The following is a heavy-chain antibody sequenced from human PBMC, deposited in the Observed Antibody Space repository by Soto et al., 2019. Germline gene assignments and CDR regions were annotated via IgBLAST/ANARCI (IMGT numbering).Heavy chain of an antibody. CDR3: TRDPYGGSRYYFDS. Sequence: GGSLRLSCAASGFSFTNYGMHWVRQAPGKGLEWVAAIWYDGSNKYYADSVKGRFAISKDNSQNTLYLQMNNLRPEDTAVYYCTRDPYGGSRYYFDSWGQGTLVTVSS. D-gene: IGHD1-26*01. V-gene: IGHV3-33*01. CDR2: IWYDGSNK. J-gene: IGHJ4*02. CDR1: GFSFTNYG.